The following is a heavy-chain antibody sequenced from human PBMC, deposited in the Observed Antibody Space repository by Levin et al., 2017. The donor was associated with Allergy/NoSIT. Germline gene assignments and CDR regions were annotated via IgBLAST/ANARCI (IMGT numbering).Heavy chain of an antibody. D-gene: IGHD2-15*01. CDR2: IYYSGST. CDR1: GGSISSYY. Sequence: SETLSLTCTVSGGSISSYYWSWIRQPPGKGLEWIGYIYYSGSTNYNPSLKSRVTISVDTSKNQFSLKLSSVTAADTAVYYCASVGQGGYWGQGTLVTVSS. J-gene: IGHJ4*02. V-gene: IGHV4-59*01. CDR3: ASVGQGGY.